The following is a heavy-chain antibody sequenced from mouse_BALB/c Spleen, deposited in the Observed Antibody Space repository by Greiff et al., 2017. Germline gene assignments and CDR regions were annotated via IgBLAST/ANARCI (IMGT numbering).Heavy chain of an antibody. D-gene: IGHD2-1*01. CDR3: ARSDGNHAMDY. V-gene: IGHV5-17*02. CDR1: GFTFSSFG. CDR2: ISSGSSTI. J-gene: IGHJ4*01. Sequence: EVMLVESGGGLVQPGGSRKLYCAASGFTFSSFGMHWVRQAPEKGLEWVAYISSGSSTIYYADTVKGRFTISRDNPKNTLFLQMTSLRSEDTAMYYCARSDGNHAMDYWGQGTSVTVSS.